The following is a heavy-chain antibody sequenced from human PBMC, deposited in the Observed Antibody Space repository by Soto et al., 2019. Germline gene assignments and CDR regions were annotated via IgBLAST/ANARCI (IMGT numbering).Heavy chain of an antibody. J-gene: IGHJ2*01. V-gene: IGHV1-18*04. D-gene: IGHD5-18*01. CDR3: ARGYSYGSYWYFDV. Sequence: QLQLVQSGAEVKNPGASVKVSCKASGFTFSGFGITWVRQAPGQGLEWMGWITASNGNTNYAQDLQGRVTMTADTSTSTAHMELWRLRSDDTAVYYCARGYSYGSYWYFDVWGRGTLVTVSS. CDR2: ITASNGNT. CDR1: GFTFSGFG.